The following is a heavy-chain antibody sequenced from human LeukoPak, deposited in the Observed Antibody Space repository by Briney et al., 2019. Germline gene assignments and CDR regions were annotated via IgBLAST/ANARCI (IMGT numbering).Heavy chain of an antibody. Sequence: SQTLSLTCTVSGGSISSGGYYWSWIRQHPGKGLEWIGYIYYSGSTYYNPSLKSRVTISVDTSKNQSSLKLSSVTAADTAVYYCARERGGYFDYWGQGTLVTVSS. V-gene: IGHV4-31*03. J-gene: IGHJ4*02. D-gene: IGHD3-16*01. CDR3: ARERGGYFDY. CDR2: IYYSGST. CDR1: GGSISSGGYY.